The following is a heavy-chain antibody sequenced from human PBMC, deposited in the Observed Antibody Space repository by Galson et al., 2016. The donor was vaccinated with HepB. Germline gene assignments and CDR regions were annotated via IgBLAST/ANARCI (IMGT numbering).Heavy chain of an antibody. CDR2: INSDGSST. D-gene: IGHD3-22*01. J-gene: IGHJ3*02. V-gene: IGHV3-74*01. CDR3: ARGGDFDRDGFDI. Sequence: SLRLSCAASGFTFSNYWIHWVRQPPGKGLVWVSRINSDGSSTDYADSVKGRFTISRDNAKNTLYLQMNSLRVEDTAVYYCARGGDFDRDGFDIWGQGTMVTVSS. CDR1: GFTFSNYW.